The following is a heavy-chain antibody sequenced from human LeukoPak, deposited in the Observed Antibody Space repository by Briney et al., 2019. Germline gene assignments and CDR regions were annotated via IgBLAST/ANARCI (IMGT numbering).Heavy chain of an antibody. CDR3: ASRTTVAGWFDP. Sequence: SETLSLTCIVSGGSISSSSYYWGWIRQPPGKGLEWIGSIYYSGSTYYNPSLKSRVTISVDTSKNQFSLKLSSVTAADTAVYYCASRTTVAGWFDPWGQGTLVTVSS. V-gene: IGHV4-39*07. CDR1: GGSISSSSYY. CDR2: IYYSGST. D-gene: IGHD4-23*01. J-gene: IGHJ5*02.